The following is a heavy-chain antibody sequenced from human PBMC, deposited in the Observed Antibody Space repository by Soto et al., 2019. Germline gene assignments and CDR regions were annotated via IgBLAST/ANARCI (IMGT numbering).Heavy chain of an antibody. Sequence: GGSLRLSCAASGFTFDDYAMHWVRQAPGKGLEWVSGISWNSGSIGYADSVKGRFTISRDNAKNSLYLQMNSLRAEDTALYYCAKATYYYDSSGYYLEYFQHWGQGTLVTVSS. D-gene: IGHD3-22*01. J-gene: IGHJ1*01. V-gene: IGHV3-9*01. CDR3: AKATYYYDSSGYYLEYFQH. CDR2: ISWNSGSI. CDR1: GFTFDDYA.